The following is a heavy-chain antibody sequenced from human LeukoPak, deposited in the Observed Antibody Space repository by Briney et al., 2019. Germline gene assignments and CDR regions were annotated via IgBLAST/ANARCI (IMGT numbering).Heavy chain of an antibody. J-gene: IGHJ4*02. CDR2: INPSDDST. CDR3: ARAYYESSAYRHAVYFDY. V-gene: IGHV1-46*02. CDR1: GYTFNSSY. Sequence: ASVKVSCKASGYTFNSSYMHWVRQAPGQGLEWMGIINPSDDSTRYAQKFQGRVTMTKDTSTNTVYMHLSSLSSDDTAVYYCARAYYESSAYRHAVYFDYWGQGTLVTISS. D-gene: IGHD3-22*01.